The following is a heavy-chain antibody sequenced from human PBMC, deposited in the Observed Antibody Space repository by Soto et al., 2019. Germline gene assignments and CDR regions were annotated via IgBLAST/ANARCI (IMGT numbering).Heavy chain of an antibody. J-gene: IGHJ6*02. CDR1: GGSFIGYY. Sequence: SETLSLTCAVYGGSFIGYYCIFFRHPPLKWLEWIGEINHSGSTNYNPSLKSRVTISVDTSKNQFSLKLSSVTAADTAVYYCARGPISSSWPYYYYYGMDVWGQGTTVTVSS. CDR3: ARGPISSSWPYYYYYGMDV. CDR2: INHSGST. V-gene: IGHV4-34*01. D-gene: IGHD6-13*01.